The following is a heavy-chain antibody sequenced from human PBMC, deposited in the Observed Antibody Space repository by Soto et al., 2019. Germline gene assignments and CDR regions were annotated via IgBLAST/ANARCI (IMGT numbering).Heavy chain of an antibody. Sequence: GGSLRLSCAASGFTFSSYAMSWVRQAPGKGLEWVSAISGSGGSTYYADSVKGRFTISRDNSKNTLYLQMNSLRAEDTAVYYCAKGSIAARQVVTGEYYYGMDVWGQGTTVTVSS. CDR2: ISGSGGST. J-gene: IGHJ6*02. CDR1: GFTFSSYA. V-gene: IGHV3-23*01. CDR3: AKGSIAARQVVTGEYYYGMDV. D-gene: IGHD6-6*01.